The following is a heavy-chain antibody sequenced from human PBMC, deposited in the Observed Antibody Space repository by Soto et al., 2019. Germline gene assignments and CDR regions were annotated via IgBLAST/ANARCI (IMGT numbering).Heavy chain of an antibody. CDR1: GGAIRSSSHY. J-gene: IGHJ4*02. CDR2: IDESGDS. Sequence: SETLSLTCTVSGGAIRSSSHYFFCIRQSPGTGLEWIGSIDESGDSYYNPSLKSRVTILVDTSKNQFSLKLMSVTGADSAIYYCAREGGYVDYWGQGTLVTVSS. V-gene: IGHV4-39*02. CDR3: AREGGYVDY. D-gene: IGHD1-1*01.